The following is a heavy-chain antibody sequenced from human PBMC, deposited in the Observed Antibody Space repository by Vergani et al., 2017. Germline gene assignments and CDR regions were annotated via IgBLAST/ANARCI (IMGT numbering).Heavy chain of an antibody. Sequence: EVQLVESGGDLVQPGRSLRLPCTASGFTFGYYAMDWFRQAPGQGLGWVGCIRSKAYGQATIYAASVKGRFTIPRDDSKSIAYLQMNNLQTEDTAMYYCVRDQVTMLRGSDALDIWGQGTMVTVSS. J-gene: IGHJ3*02. D-gene: IGHD3-10*01. CDR2: IRSKAYGQAT. CDR3: VRDQVTMLRGSDALDI. V-gene: IGHV3-49*03. CDR1: GFTFGYYA.